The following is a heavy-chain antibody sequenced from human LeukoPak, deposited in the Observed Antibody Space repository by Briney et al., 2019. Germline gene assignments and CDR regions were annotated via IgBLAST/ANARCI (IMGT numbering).Heavy chain of an antibody. D-gene: IGHD5-12*01. J-gene: IGHJ4*02. Sequence: PGGSLRLSCAASGFTFSSYGMHWVRQAPGKGLEWVAVIWYDGSNKYYADSVKGRLTISRDNSKNTLYLQMNSLRAEDTAVYYCAKPGYSGYGAPFDYWGQGTLVTVSS. CDR2: IWYDGSNK. V-gene: IGHV3-30*02. CDR3: AKPGYSGYGAPFDY. CDR1: GFTFSSYG.